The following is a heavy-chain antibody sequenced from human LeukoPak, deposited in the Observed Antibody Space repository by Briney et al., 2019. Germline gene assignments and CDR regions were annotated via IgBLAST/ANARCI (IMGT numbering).Heavy chain of an antibody. CDR3: ARGDYDILTGYLNYYYYYYMDV. CDR1: GYSITSGYY. D-gene: IGHD3-9*01. J-gene: IGHJ6*03. V-gene: IGHV4-38-2*02. CDR2: IYHSGST. Sequence: SETLSLTCTVSGYSITSGYYWGWIRQPPGKGLEWIGSIYHSGSTHYNPSLNSRVTMSVDTSKNQFSLKLSSVTAADTAVYYCARGDYDILTGYLNYYYYYYMDVWGKGTTVTISS.